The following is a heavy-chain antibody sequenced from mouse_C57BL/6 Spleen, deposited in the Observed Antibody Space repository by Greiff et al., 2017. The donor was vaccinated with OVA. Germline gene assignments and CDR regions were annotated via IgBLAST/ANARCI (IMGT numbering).Heavy chain of an antibody. CDR1: GYSITGYY. V-gene: IGHV1-42*01. CDR2: INPSTGGT. CDR3: ARGGTDY. J-gene: IGHJ2*01. Sequence: EVQLQQSGPELVKPGASVKISCKASGYSITGYYMNWVKQSPEKSLEWIGEINPSTGGTTYNQKFKAKATLTVDKSSSTAYMQLKSLTSEDSAVYYCARGGTDYWGQGTTLTVSS. D-gene: IGHD3-3*01.